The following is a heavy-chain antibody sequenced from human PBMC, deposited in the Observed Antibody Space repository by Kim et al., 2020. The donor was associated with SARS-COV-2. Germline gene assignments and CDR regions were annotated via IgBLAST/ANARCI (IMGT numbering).Heavy chain of an antibody. CDR2: ISGGSGAST. Sequence: GGSLRLSCAASGPTFNNYAMTWVRQAPGKGLEWVSTISGGSGASTFYSDSVRGRFTISRDNSNNMAYLQMNSLRAEDTAVYYCAKGGHLSFNDYWGQGSLVTVSS. J-gene: IGHJ4*02. D-gene: IGHD2-15*01. CDR1: GPTFNNYA. CDR3: AKGGHLSFNDY. V-gene: IGHV3-23*01.